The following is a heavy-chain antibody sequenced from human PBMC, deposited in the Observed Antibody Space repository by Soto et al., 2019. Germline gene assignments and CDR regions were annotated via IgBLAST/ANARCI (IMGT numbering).Heavy chain of an antibody. J-gene: IGHJ5*02. Sequence: PSETLSLTCAVDGGSVNGYYWTWIRQPPGKGLEWIGEINQTGGTHYNPSLESRVTMSVDTSKNQFSLGLSSVTAADTAIYYCATCITVFGLLIPPFDPWGQGTQVTLSS. V-gene: IGHV4-34*01. CDR2: INQTGGT. CDR1: GGSVNGYY. D-gene: IGHD3-3*01. CDR3: ATCITVFGLLIPPFDP.